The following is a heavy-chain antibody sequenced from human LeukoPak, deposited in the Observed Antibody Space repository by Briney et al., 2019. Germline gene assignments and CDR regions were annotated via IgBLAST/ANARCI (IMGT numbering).Heavy chain of an antibody. Sequence: GGSLRLSCEASGFTFTSYWMHWVRQAPGKGLVWVSRIKSDGSSTNYADSVKGRFTISRDNAKNTVYLQVNSLRAEDTAVYYCARWDYYDSSGYSRWGQGTLVTVSS. J-gene: IGHJ4*02. D-gene: IGHD3-22*01. CDR1: GFTFTSYW. CDR2: IKSDGSST. CDR3: ARWDYYDSSGYSR. V-gene: IGHV3-74*01.